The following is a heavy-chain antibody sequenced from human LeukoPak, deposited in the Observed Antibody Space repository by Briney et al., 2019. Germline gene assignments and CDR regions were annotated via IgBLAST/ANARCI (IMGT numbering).Heavy chain of an antibody. CDR3: AKASVAIPQYCNS. Sequence: GGSLRLSCEASGFTFGNYAMNWVRQAPGKGLEWVSTISGTGSSTYYADSAKGRFTISRDNSKDTLFLQLNSLTAADTAMYFCAKASVAIPQYCNSWGQGTLVTASS. D-gene: IGHD2-2*02. CDR2: ISGTGSST. CDR1: GFTFGNYA. J-gene: IGHJ5*02. V-gene: IGHV3-23*01.